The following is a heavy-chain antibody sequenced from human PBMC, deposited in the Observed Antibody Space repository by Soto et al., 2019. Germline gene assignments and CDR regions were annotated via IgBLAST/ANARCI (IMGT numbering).Heavy chain of an antibody. CDR3: ARDSLRQWLSTYYYYGMDV. CDR2: ISYDGSNK. D-gene: IGHD6-19*01. J-gene: IGHJ6*02. Sequence: GGSLRLSCAASGFTFSSYAMHWVRQAPGKGLERVAVISYDGSNKYYADSVKGRFTISRDNSKNTLYLQMNSLRAEDTAVYYCARDSLRQWLSTYYYYGMDVWGQGTTVTVSS. V-gene: IGHV3-30-3*01. CDR1: GFTFSSYA.